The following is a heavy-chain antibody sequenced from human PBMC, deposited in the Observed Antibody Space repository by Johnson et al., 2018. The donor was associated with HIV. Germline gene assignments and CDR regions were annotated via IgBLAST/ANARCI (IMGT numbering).Heavy chain of an antibody. V-gene: IGHV3-23*04. D-gene: IGHD3-3*01. CDR1: GFTFSSYA. CDR3: AKDVLRFLEWTINAFDI. CDR2: ISGRGGST. Sequence: VQLVESGGGVVQPGGSLRLSCAASGFTFSSYAMSWVRQAPGKGLEWVSVISGRGGSTYYADSVKGRFTISRDISQNTLYLQMHRLRAEDTAGYYCAKDVLRFLEWTINAFDIWGQGTMVTVSS. J-gene: IGHJ3*02.